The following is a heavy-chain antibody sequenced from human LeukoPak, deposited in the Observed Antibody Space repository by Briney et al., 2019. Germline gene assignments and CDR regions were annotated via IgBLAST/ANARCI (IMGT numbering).Heavy chain of an antibody. Sequence: PGGSLRLSCAASGFTFSSYWMSWVRQAPGKGLEWVANIKQDGSDKNYVDSVKGRFTISKDNAKNLLSLEMNGLRAEDTAVYYCATYKHQLRTVYFDCWGQGTLVTVSS. J-gene: IGHJ4*02. V-gene: IGHV3-7*02. D-gene: IGHD1-1*01. CDR2: IKQDGSDK. CDR1: GFTFSSYW. CDR3: ATYKHQLRTVYFDC.